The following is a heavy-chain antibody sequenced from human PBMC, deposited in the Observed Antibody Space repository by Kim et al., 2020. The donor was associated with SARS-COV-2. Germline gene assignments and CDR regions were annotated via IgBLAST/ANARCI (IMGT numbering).Heavy chain of an antibody. Sequence: SETLSLTCTVSGGSISSSSYYWGWIRQPPGKGLEWIGSIYYSGSTYYNPSLKSRVTISVDTSKNQFSLKLSSVTAADTAVYYCAQRIRVRGVIAFDIWGQGTMVTVSS. CDR3: AQRIRVRGVIAFDI. CDR2: IYYSGST. D-gene: IGHD3-10*01. CDR1: GGSISSSSYY. J-gene: IGHJ3*02. V-gene: IGHV4-39*01.